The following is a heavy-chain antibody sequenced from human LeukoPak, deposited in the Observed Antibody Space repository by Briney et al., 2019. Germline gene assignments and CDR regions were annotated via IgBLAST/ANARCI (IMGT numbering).Heavy chain of an antibody. V-gene: IGHV3-30*01. D-gene: IGHD2-8*01. CDR1: GFTFSSYA. J-gene: IGHJ6*03. CDR3: ARDGRGYCSNGVCYRGDYYYYYMDV. CDR2: ISYDASNK. Sequence: RGSLRLSCAASGFTFSSYAMHGVRQAPGKGLGWVAVISYDASNKYYAGSVKGRFTISRDNSKNTLYLQMNSLSAEDTAVYYYARDGRGYCSNGVCYRGDYYYYYMDVWGKGTTVTVSS.